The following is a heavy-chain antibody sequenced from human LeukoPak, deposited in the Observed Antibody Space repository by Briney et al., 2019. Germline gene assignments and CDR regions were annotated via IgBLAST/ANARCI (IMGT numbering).Heavy chain of an antibody. CDR1: GGSFSGYY. V-gene: IGHV4-34*01. J-gene: IGHJ3*02. D-gene: IGHD3-22*01. CDR3: ARGGPYYYDSSGYPQYAFDI. Sequence: SETLSLTCAVYGGSFSGYYWSWIRQPPGKGLEWIGVINHSGSNNYNPSLKSRVTISVDTSKNQFSLKLSSVTAADTAVYYCARGGPYYYDSSGYPQYAFDIWGQGTMVTVSS. CDR2: INHSGSN.